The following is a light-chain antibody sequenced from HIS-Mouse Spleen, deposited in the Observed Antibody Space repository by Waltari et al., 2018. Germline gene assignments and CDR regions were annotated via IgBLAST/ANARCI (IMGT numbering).Light chain of an antibody. CDR2: EVS. V-gene: IGLV2-14*01. CDR1: SSDVGGYNY. CDR3: SSYTSSSTFWV. Sequence: QSALTQPASVSGSPGQSITFSCTGTSSDVGGYNYVPWYQQHPGKAPKLMIYEVSNRPSGFSNRFSGSKSGNTASLTISGLQAEDEADYYCSSYTSSSTFWVFGGGTKLTVL. J-gene: IGLJ3*02.